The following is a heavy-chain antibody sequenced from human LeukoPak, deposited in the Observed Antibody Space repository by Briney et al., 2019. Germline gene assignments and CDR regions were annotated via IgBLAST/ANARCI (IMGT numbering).Heavy chain of an antibody. CDR1: NGSISTYY. V-gene: IGHV4-4*09. Sequence: PSETLSLTRTVSNGSISTYYWSWIRQPPGKGLDWIGYIYSGGTTNSNPSLKSRVTISLDTSKNQFSLKLSSVTAADTAVYYCAGSVPAPKEFAFWGQGTLVTVSS. CDR2: IYSGGTT. CDR3: AGSVPAPKEFAF. D-gene: IGHD1-1*01. J-gene: IGHJ4*01.